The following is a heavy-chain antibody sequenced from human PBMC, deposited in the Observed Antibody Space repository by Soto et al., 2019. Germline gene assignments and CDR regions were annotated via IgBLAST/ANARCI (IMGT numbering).Heavy chain of an antibody. CDR2: IIPIFGVP. J-gene: IGHJ6*02. CDR1: GGTFGSYA. CDR3: ARDVDSGYESPNYYYYGMAV. V-gene: IGHV1-69*13. Sequence: SVKVSCKASGGTFGSYAISWVRRAPGQGLEWMGAIIPIFGVPNYAQNFRGRITITADDSTSTAYMGLSSLTSEDTAIYFCARDVDSGYESPNYYYYGMAVWGQGTTVTVSS. D-gene: IGHD5-12*01.